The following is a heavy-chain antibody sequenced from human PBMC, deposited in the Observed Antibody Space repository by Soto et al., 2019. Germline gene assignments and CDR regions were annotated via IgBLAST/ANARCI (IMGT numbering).Heavy chain of an antibody. D-gene: IGHD3-3*01. J-gene: IGHJ5*02. CDR1: GFTFSSYS. CDR2: ISSSSSTI. Sequence: GGSLRLSCAASGFTFSSYSMNWVRQAPGKGLEWVSYISSSSSTIYYADSVKGRFTISRDNAKNSLYLQMNSLRDEDTAVYYCARGSRFLEWLSLNWFDPWGQGTLVTVSS. CDR3: ARGSRFLEWLSLNWFDP. V-gene: IGHV3-48*02.